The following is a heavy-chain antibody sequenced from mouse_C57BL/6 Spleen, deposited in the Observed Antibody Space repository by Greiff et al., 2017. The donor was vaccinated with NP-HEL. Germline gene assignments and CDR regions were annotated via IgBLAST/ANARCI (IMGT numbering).Heavy chain of an antibody. CDR2: IDPSDSYT. CDR3: ARSLITTVVSYAMDY. Sequence: QVQLQQPGAELVKPGASVKLSCKASGYTFTSYWMQWVKQRPGQGLEWIGEIDPSDSYTNYNQKFKGKATLTVDTSSSTAYMQLSSLTSEDSAVYYCARSLITTVVSYAMDYWGQGTSVTVSS. CDR1: GYTFTSYW. J-gene: IGHJ4*01. D-gene: IGHD1-1*01. V-gene: IGHV1-50*01.